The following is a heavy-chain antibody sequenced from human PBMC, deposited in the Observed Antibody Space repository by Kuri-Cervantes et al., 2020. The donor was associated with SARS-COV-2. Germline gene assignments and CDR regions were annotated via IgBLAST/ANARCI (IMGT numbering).Heavy chain of an antibody. V-gene: IGHV1-3*02. D-gene: IGHD1-1*01. Sequence: ASVKVSCKASGYTFTSYDINWVRQATGQRLEWMGWSNAGNGNTKYSQEFQGRVTITRDTSASTAYMELSSLRFEDAAVYYCARDIGDWNPDGFDIWGQGTMVTVSS. CDR1: GYTFTSYD. CDR3: ARDIGDWNPDGFDI. CDR2: SNAGNGNT. J-gene: IGHJ3*02.